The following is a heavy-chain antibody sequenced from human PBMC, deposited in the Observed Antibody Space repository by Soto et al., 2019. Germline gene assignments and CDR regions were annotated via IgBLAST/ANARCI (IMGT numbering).Heavy chain of an antibody. CDR2: IDPSDSYT. CDR1: GYSFTSYW. Sequence: PGESLKISCKGSGYSFTSYWISWVRQMPGKGLEWMGRIDPSDSYTNYSPSFQGHVTISADESISTAYLQWSSLKASDTAMYYCARHTQKGLFRSPGMDVWGQGTTVTVSS. V-gene: IGHV5-10-1*01. D-gene: IGHD2-21*01. J-gene: IGHJ6*02. CDR3: ARHTQKGLFRSPGMDV.